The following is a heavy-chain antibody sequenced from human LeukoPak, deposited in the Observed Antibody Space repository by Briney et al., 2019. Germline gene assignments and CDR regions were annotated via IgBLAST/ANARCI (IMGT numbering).Heavy chain of an antibody. Sequence: SDTLSLNCAVDGGHSSGYHWNWIRKPPWKSLALIGEINHSGSTNYNPSLKSRVTISVDTSKNQFSLKLSSVTAADTAVYYCARLRQLYDYVWGSQPYWGQGTLVTVSS. J-gene: IGHJ4*02. CDR2: INHSGST. V-gene: IGHV4-34*01. CDR3: ARLRQLYDYVWGSQPY. D-gene: IGHD3-16*01. CDR1: GGHSSGYH.